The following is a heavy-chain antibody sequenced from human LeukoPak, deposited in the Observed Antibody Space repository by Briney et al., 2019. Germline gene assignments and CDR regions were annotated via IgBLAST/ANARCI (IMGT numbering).Heavy chain of an antibody. CDR1: GYTFTGYY. J-gene: IGHJ6*02. Sequence: ASVKVSCKASGYTFTGYYMHWVRQAPGQGLEWMGWINPNSGGTNYAQKFQGRVTMTRDTSISTAYMELSRLRSDDTAVYYCARPSPLRTDRSYYYYMDVWGQGTTVIVS. V-gene: IGHV1-2*02. CDR3: ARPSPLRTDRSYYYYMDV. CDR2: INPNSGGT. D-gene: IGHD1-14*01.